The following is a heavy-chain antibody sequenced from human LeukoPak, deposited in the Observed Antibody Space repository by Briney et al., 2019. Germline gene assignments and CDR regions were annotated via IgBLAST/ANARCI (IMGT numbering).Heavy chain of an antibody. CDR2: IYHSGST. D-gene: IGHD3-10*01. CDR1: GGSINSGGYY. Sequence: SQTLSLTCTVSGGSINSGGYYWSWIRQPPGKGLEWIGYIYHSGSTYYNPSLKGRVTISVDRSKNRFSLKLYSVTAADTAVYYCARAGITIVRSIDYWGQGTLVTVSS. CDR3: ARAGITIVRSIDY. V-gene: IGHV4-30-2*01. J-gene: IGHJ4*02.